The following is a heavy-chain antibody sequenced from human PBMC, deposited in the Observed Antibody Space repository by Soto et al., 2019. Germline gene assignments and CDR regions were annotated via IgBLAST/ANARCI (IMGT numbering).Heavy chain of an antibody. V-gene: IGHV1-2*02. D-gene: IGHD2-2*01. CDR3: ARERYQVISDGMDV. CDR2: INPETGGT. CDR1: GGTFSSYA. Sequence: VKVSCKASGGTFSSYAISWVRQAPGQGLEWMGWINPETGGTSYAQKFQGRVTLSRDTSINTAYLELSRLRFDDAAVYFCARERYQVISDGMDVWGQGTTVTVSS. J-gene: IGHJ6*02.